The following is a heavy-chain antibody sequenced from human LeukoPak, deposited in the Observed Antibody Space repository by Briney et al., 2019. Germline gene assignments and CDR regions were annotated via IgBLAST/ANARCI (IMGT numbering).Heavy chain of an antibody. Sequence: PSETLSLTCTVSGGSISSGGYYWSWIRQHPGKGLEWLGYIYYSGSTYYNPSLKSRVTISVDTSKNQFSLRLSSVTAADTAVYYCARIPPGDSLEAFDYWGQGTLVTVSS. J-gene: IGHJ4*02. D-gene: IGHD4-17*01. CDR1: GGSISSGGYY. V-gene: IGHV4-31*03. CDR2: IYYSGST. CDR3: ARIPPGDSLEAFDY.